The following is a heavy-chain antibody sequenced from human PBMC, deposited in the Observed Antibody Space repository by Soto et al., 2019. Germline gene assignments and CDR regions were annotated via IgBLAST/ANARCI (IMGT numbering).Heavy chain of an antibody. CDR2: IYYSGST. Sequence: SETLSLTCTVSGGSISSSSYYWGWIRQPPGKGLEWIGSIYYSGSTYYNPSLKSRVTISVDTSKNQFSLKLSSVTAADTAVYYCARQEDSSGWFYPSNDAFDIWGQGTMVTVSS. CDR3: ARQEDSSGWFYPSNDAFDI. D-gene: IGHD6-19*01. V-gene: IGHV4-39*01. CDR1: GGSISSSSYY. J-gene: IGHJ3*02.